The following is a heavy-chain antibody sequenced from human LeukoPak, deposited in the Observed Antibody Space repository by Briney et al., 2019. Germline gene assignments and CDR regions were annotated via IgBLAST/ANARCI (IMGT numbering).Heavy chain of an antibody. D-gene: IGHD3-22*01. Sequence: SVKVSCKASGGTFSSYTISWVRQAPGQGLEWMGRITPILGIANYAQKFQGRVTITADKSTSTAYVELSSLRSEDTAVYYCACSNRPAVVIDYWGQGTLVTVSS. CDR1: GGTFSSYT. CDR2: ITPILGIA. V-gene: IGHV1-69*02. J-gene: IGHJ4*02. CDR3: ACSNRPAVVIDY.